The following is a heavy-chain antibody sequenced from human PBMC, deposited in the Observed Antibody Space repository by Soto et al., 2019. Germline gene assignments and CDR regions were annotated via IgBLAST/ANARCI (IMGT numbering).Heavy chain of an antibody. CDR1: GGTFSSYA. D-gene: IGHD6-19*01. CDR2: IIPTLGTI. CDR3: AGSNVAVVGAHRFDP. J-gene: IGHJ5*02. Sequence: SVKVSCKASGGTFSSYAINWVRQAPGQGLEWLGRIIPTLGTIDYAQKFKGRVTMTADESTTTAYMQLSSLRSDDTALYYCAGSNVAVVGAHRFDPWGQGVLVTVYS. V-gene: IGHV1-69*13.